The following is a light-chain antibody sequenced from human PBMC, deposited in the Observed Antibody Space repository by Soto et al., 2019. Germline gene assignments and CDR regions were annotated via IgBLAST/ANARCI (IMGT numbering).Light chain of an antibody. V-gene: IGLV1-44*01. CDR1: SSNIGSNT. CDR3: AAWDDSLNGRV. Sequence: QSALTQPPSASGTPGQRVTISCSGSSSNIGSNTVNWYQQLPGTAPKLLIYSNNQRPSGVPDRFSGSKSGTSASLAISGLQSEDEADYYCAAWDDSLNGRVFCGGTKVTVL. J-gene: IGLJ2*01. CDR2: SNN.